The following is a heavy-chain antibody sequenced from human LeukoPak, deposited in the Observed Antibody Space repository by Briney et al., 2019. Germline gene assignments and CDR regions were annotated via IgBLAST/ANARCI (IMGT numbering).Heavy chain of an antibody. CDR2: IYTSGST. V-gene: IGHV4-61*02. CDR1: GGSISSGSYY. D-gene: IGHD1-26*01. CDR3: AREAGARRGNLIDY. Sequence: SETLSLTCTVSGGSISSGSYYWSWIRQPAGKGLEWIGRIYTSGSTNYNPSLKSRVTISVDTSKNQFSLKLSSVTAADTAVYYCAREAGARRGNLIDYWGQGTLVTVSS. J-gene: IGHJ4*02.